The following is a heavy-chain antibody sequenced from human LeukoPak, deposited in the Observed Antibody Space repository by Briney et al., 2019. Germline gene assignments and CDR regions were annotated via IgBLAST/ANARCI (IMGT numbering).Heavy chain of an antibody. D-gene: IGHD3-22*01. CDR2: INHSGST. V-gene: IGHV4-34*01. J-gene: IGHJ5*02. Sequence: PSETLSLTCAVYGGSFSGYYWSWIRQPPGKGLEWIGEINHSGSTNYNPSLKGRVTISVDTSKNQFSLKLSFVTAADTAVYYCARTNYYDSSGYYGLVYNWFDPWGQGTLVTVSS. CDR1: GGSFSGYY. CDR3: ARTNYYDSSGYYGLVYNWFDP.